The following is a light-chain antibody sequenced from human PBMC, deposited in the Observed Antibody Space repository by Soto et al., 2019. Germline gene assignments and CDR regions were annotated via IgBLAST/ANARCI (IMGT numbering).Light chain of an antibody. Sequence: DIQMTQSPSTLSASVGDRVTITCRASQSISSWLAWYQQKPGKAPNLLIYKASSLESGVPSRFSGSGSETEFTLPISSLQPDDFATYYCQQYNSYPLTFGGGTKVEIK. J-gene: IGKJ4*01. CDR1: QSISSW. V-gene: IGKV1-5*03. CDR2: KAS. CDR3: QQYNSYPLT.